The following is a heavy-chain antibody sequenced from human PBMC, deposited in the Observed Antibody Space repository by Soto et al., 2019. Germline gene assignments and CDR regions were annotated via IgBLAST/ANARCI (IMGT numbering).Heavy chain of an antibody. D-gene: IGHD1-26*01. J-gene: IGHJ4*02. Sequence: EVQLLESGGGLVQPGGSLRLSCVASGFTFSTYGLGWVRQAPGKGLEWVATISGVGGITYYADSLKGQFTISRDNSKNPVYLQMNSLKAEDTAVYFCAKFRNGTGHYYVFDFWGQGTLVTVSS. CDR3: AKFRNGTGHYYVFDF. V-gene: IGHV3-23*01. CDR1: GFTFSTYG. CDR2: ISGVGGIT.